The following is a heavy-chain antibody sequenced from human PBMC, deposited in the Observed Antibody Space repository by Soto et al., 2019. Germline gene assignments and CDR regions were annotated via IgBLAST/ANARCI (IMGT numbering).Heavy chain of an antibody. D-gene: IGHD3-10*01. CDR1: GYTFTSYG. V-gene: IGHV1-18*01. CDR3: AREDYYGSGTVGFEPYYFDY. CDR2: ISAYNGNT. Sequence: ASVKVSCKASGYTFTSYGISWVRQAPGQGLEWMGWISAYNGNTNYAQKLQGRVTMTTDTSTSTAYMELRSLRSDDTAVYYCAREDYYGSGTVGFEPYYFDYWGQGTLVTVSS. J-gene: IGHJ4*02.